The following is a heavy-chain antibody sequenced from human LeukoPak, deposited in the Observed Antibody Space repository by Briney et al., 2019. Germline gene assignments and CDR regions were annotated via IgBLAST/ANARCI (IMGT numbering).Heavy chain of an antibody. CDR3: ARSIYNDQGTFDY. J-gene: IGHJ4*02. Sequence: PSEPLSLTCTVSGGYISGYYWTWIRQPPGKGLGWFANVYYSRTTNIHPSLKSRLIVSLDMSKNKFSLNLTSVTAADTAVYYCARSIYNDQGTFDYWGQGAPVTVSS. CDR2: VYYSRTT. D-gene: IGHD3-16*02. V-gene: IGHV4-59*13. CDR1: GGYISGYY.